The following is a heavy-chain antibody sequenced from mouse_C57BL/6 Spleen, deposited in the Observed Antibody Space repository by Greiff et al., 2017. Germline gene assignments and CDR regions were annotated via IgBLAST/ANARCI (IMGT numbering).Heavy chain of an antibody. V-gene: IGHV1-69*01. J-gene: IGHJ1*03. D-gene: IGHD1-1*01. CDR3: ARSYYYGRSGGYFDV. Sequence: QVQLQQPGAELVMPGASVKLSCKASGYTFTSYWMHWVKQRPGQGLEWIGEIDPSDSYTNYNQKFKGKSTLTVDKSSSTAYMQLSSLTSEDSAVYDCARSYYYGRSGGYFDVWGTGTTVTVSS. CDR2: IDPSDSYT. CDR1: GYTFTSYW.